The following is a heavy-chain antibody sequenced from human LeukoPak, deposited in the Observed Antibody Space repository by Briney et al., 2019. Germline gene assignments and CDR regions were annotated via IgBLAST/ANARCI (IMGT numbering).Heavy chain of an antibody. Sequence: GSLRLSCAASGFTFSDYYMSWIRQAPGKGLEWVSYISSSGSTIYYADSVKGRFTISRDNAKNSLYLQMNSLRAEDTAVYYCARFRTAMQLWKGYYFDYWGQGTLVTVSS. V-gene: IGHV3-11*04. CDR2: ISSSGSTI. CDR1: GFTFSDYY. D-gene: IGHD5-18*01. J-gene: IGHJ4*02. CDR3: ARFRTAMQLWKGYYFDY.